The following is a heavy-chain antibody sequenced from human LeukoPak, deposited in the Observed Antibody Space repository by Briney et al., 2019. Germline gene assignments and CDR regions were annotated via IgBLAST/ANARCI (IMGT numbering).Heavy chain of an antibody. V-gene: IGHV4-4*07. CDR3: ARDGRFLEWLTDAFDI. J-gene: IGHJ3*02. CDR1: GGSISSYY. D-gene: IGHD3-3*01. CDR2: IYTSGST. Sequence: SETLSLTCTVPGGSISSYYWSWIRQPAGKGLEWIGRIYTSGSTNYNPSLKSRVTMSVDTSKNQFSLKLSSGTAADTAVYYCARDGRFLEWLTDAFDIWGQGTMVTVSS.